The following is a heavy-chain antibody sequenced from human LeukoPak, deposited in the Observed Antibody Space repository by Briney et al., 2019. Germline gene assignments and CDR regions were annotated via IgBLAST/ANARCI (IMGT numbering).Heavy chain of an antibody. V-gene: IGHV3-9*01. D-gene: IGHD3-22*01. J-gene: IGHJ3*02. CDR2: ISWNSGFI. CDR3: AKDRKIASGYYPGGDGFDI. CDR1: GFTFNNYA. Sequence: PGGSLRLSCAASGFTFNNYAMQWVRQAPGKGLEWVSGISWNSGFIGYADFVKGRFTISRDNAKNCLYLQMNSLRAEDTALYYCAKDRKIASGYYPGGDGFDIWGQGTMVTVSS.